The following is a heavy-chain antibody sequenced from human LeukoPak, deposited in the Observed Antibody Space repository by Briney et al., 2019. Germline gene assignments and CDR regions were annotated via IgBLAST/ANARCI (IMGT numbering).Heavy chain of an antibody. CDR2: ISSSSSTI. CDR1: GFTFSSYS. CDR3: ARLSLYCTNGVCEHYYYMDV. D-gene: IGHD2-8*01. Sequence: GGSLRLSCAASGFTFSSYSMNWVRQAPGKGLEGVSYISSSSSTIYYADSVKGRFTISRDNAKNSLYLQMNSLRAEDTAVYYCARLSLYCTNGVCEHYYYMDVWGKGTTVTVSS. V-gene: IGHV3-48*01. J-gene: IGHJ6*03.